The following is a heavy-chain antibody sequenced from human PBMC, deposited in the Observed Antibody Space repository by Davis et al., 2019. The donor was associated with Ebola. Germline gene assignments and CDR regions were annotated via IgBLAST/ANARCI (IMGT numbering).Heavy chain of an antibody. CDR3: ARTTAMDV. D-gene: IGHD1-26*01. V-gene: IGHV3-21*06. CDR2: ISSSSGYI. Sequence: GESLKISCAASGFTFSTYSMKWVRQAPGKGLEWVSSISSSSGYIYYADSVRGRFTISRDNAKNSLYLQMNSLRAEDTAVYYCARTTAMDVWGQGTTVTVSS. J-gene: IGHJ6*02. CDR1: GFTFSTYS.